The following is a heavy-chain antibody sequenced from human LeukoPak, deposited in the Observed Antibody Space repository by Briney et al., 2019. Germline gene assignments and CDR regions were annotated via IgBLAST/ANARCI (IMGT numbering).Heavy chain of an antibody. V-gene: IGHV3-23*01. CDR2: ISGTGGST. Sequence: GGSLRLSCAASGFTFSNFGMNWVRQAPGKGLEWVSAISGTGGSTYYADSVKGRFTISRDNAKNSLYLQMNSLRAEDTAVYYCAELGITMIGGVWGKGTTVTISS. CDR3: AELGITMIGGV. J-gene: IGHJ6*04. D-gene: IGHD3-10*02. CDR1: GFTFSNFG.